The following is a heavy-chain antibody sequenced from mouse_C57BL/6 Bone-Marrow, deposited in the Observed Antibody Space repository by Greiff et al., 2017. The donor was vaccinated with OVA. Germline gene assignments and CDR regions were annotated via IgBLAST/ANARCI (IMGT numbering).Heavy chain of an antibody. V-gene: IGHV1-39*01. D-gene: IGHD1-1*01. CDR2: INPNYGTT. CDR1: GYSFTDYN. Sequence: EVQWVESGPELVKPGASVKISCKASGYSFTDYNMNWVKQSNGKSLEWIGVINPNYGTTSYNQKFKGKATLTVDQSSSTAYMQLNSLTSEDSAVYYCARDGDGSSHYYFDYWGQGTTLTVSS. J-gene: IGHJ2*01. CDR3: ARDGDGSSHYYFDY.